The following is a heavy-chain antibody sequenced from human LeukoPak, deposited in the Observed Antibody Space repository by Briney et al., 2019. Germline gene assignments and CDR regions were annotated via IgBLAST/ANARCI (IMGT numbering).Heavy chain of an antibody. CDR2: ISSSGASM. J-gene: IGHJ4*02. CDR1: GFTFSSYK. Sequence: GGSLRLSCAASGFTFSSYKMNWVRQAPGKGLEWVSSISSSGASMYYADSVKGRFTISRDNAKNSLYLQMNSLRAEDTAVYYCARDRVPVADTRGSLDYWGQGTLVTVSS. D-gene: IGHD6-19*01. CDR3: ARDRVPVADTRGSLDY. V-gene: IGHV3-48*03.